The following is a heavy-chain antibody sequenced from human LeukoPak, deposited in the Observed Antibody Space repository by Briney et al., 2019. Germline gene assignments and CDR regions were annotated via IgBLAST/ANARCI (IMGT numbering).Heavy chain of an antibody. CDR2: ISSSGSTI. D-gene: IGHD6-19*01. V-gene: IGHV3-48*03. CDR1: GFTFSSYE. Sequence: PGGSLRLSCAASGFTFSSYEMNWVRQAPGKGLEWVSYISSSGSTIYYADSVKGRFTISRDNAKNSLYLQMNSLRAEDTAVYYCARRGSSGWHDYWGQGTLVTVSS. J-gene: IGHJ4*02. CDR3: ARRGSSGWHDY.